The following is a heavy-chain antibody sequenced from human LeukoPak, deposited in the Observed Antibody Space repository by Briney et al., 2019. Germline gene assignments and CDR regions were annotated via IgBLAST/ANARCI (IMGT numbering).Heavy chain of an antibody. CDR3: ASLIRQGHYAMDV. CDR2: MHYSGNT. Sequence: SETLSLTCTVSGVSISSYCWGWIRQSPGKGLEWIGYMHYSGNTKYNTSLKSRVTISLNTSKNQFSLRLSSVTAADTAVYYCASLIRQGHYAMDVWGQGTMVTVSS. V-gene: IGHV4-59*01. CDR1: GVSISSYC. J-gene: IGHJ6*02.